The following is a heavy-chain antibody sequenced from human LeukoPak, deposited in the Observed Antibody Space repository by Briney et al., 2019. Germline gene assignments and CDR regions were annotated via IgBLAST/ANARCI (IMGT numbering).Heavy chain of an antibody. Sequence: SETLSLTCAVYGGSFSGYYWSWIRRPPGKGLEWIGSIYYSGSTYYNPSLKSRVTISVDTSKNHFSLKLSSVTAADTAVYFCARHVSPTYYFYHWGQGTLV. CDR3: ARHVSPTYYFYH. CDR2: IYYSGST. V-gene: IGHV4-34*01. CDR1: GGSFSGYY. D-gene: IGHD5/OR15-5a*01. J-gene: IGHJ4*02.